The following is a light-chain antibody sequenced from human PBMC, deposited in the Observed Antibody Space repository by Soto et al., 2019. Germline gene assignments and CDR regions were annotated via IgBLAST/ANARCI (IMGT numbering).Light chain of an antibody. CDR1: QSVSNNY. CDR3: QQYSSLWT. V-gene: IGKV3-20*01. CDR2: GAS. Sequence: IVLTQSPGTLSLSPGERATLSCRTSQSVSNNYLAWYQQKPGQAPRLLIYGASSRATGIPDRFSGSGSGTDFTLSISRLEPEDFAVYYCQQYSSLWTFGQGTKVDIK. J-gene: IGKJ1*01.